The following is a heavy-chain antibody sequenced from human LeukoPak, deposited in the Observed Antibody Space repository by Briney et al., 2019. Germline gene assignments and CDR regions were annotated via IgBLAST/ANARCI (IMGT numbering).Heavy chain of an antibody. D-gene: IGHD4-11*01. Sequence: QSGGSLRLSCETSGFIISNCWMTWVRQAPGKGLEWVANIKTDASEKYYADSVKGRFTISRDNAKMSLYLQMNSLRVEDTAVYYCATYSTRNAREFQSWGQGTLVTVSS. CDR2: IKTDASEK. CDR3: ATYSTRNAREFQS. CDR1: GFIISNCW. J-gene: IGHJ1*01. V-gene: IGHV3-7*01.